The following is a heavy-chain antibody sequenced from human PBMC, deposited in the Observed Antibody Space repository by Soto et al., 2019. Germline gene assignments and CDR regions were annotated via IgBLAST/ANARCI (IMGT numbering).Heavy chain of an antibody. Sequence: GVSLRLSCAASGFTFSNAWMNWVRQAPGKGLEWVGRIKSKTDGGTTDYAAPVKGRFTISRDDSKNTLYLQMNSLKTEDTAVYYCTTDAVYDYVWGSYPPPDYWGQGTLVTVSS. CDR3: TTDAVYDYVWGSYPPPDY. CDR2: IKSKTDGGTT. CDR1: GFTFSNAW. D-gene: IGHD3-16*02. J-gene: IGHJ4*02. V-gene: IGHV3-15*07.